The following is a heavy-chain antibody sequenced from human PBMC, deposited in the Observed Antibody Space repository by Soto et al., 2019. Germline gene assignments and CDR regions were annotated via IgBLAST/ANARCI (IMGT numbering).Heavy chain of an antibody. Sequence: SQTLSLTCAISGDSVSSNSAAWNWIRQSPSRGLEWLGRTYYRSKWYNDYAVSVKSRITINPDTSKNQFSLQLNSVTPEDTAVYYCARWGGDCXSTSCYTGNHCYYGMDVWGQGTTVTVSS. CDR3: ARWGGDCXSTSCYTGNHCYYGMDV. J-gene: IGHJ6*02. CDR2: TYYRSKWYN. CDR1: GDSVSSNSAA. D-gene: IGHD2-2*02. V-gene: IGHV6-1*01.